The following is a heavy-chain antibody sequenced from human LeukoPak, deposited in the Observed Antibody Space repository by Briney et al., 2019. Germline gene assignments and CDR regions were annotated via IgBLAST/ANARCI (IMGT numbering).Heavy chain of an antibody. CDR2: INHSGST. V-gene: IGHV4-34*01. D-gene: IGHD6-13*01. Sequence: PSETLSLTCAVYGGSFSGYYWGWIRQPPGKGLEWIGEINHSGSTNYDPSLKSRVTISVDTSKNQFSLKLSSVTAADTAVYYCARGAAAVGYWGQGTLVTVSS. J-gene: IGHJ4*02. CDR3: ARGAAAVGY. CDR1: GGSFSGYY.